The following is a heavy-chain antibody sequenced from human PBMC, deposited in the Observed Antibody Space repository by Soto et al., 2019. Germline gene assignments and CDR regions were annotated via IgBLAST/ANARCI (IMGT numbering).Heavy chain of an antibody. CDR1: GDSISSSTYY. CDR3: ARLFGCSGGSCYFDP. CDR2: INYSGRT. Sequence: PSETLALTCTVSGDSISSSTYYWAWTRQPPGKGLEWIGSINYSGRTYYSPSVKSRITISVDTSKNQYSLKLHSVTATDTSVYYCARLFGCSGGSCYFDPWGQG. V-gene: IGHV4-39*01. J-gene: IGHJ5*02. D-gene: IGHD2-15*01.